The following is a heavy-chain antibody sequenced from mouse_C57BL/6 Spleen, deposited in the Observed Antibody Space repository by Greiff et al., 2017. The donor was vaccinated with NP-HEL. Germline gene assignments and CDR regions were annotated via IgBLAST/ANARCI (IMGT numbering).Heavy chain of an antibody. CDR2: ISHGGSYT. CDR1: GFTFSSYA. Sequence: EVQRVESGGGLVKPGGSLKLSCAASGFTFSSYAMPWVSQTPEKSLEWVATISHGGSYTYYTDNVKGRYTISRDNARNTQYLQMSQLKAEDTAMYCCGREEPIVNYYAMDYWGQGTSVTVSS. D-gene: IGHD2-12*01. CDR3: GREEPIVNYYAMDY. V-gene: IGHV5-4*01. J-gene: IGHJ4*01.